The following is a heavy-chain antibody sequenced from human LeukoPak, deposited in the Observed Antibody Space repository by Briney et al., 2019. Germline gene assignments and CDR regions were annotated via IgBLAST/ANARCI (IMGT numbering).Heavy chain of an antibody. CDR2: IIPILGIA. CDR1: GGTFSSYA. CDR3: ARGLDSGYSYPESFDI. Sequence: ASVKVSCKASGGTFSSYAISWVRQAPGQGLEWMGRIIPILGIANYAQKFQGRVTITADKSTSTAYMELSSLRSEDTAVYYCARGLDSGYSYPESFDIWGQGTMVTVSS. J-gene: IGHJ3*02. D-gene: IGHD5-12*01. V-gene: IGHV1-69*04.